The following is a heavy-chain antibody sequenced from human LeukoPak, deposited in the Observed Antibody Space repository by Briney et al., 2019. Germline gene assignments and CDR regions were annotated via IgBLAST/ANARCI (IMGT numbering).Heavy chain of an antibody. CDR2: ITRSGGST. Sequence: GGALRVSCADSGFTFSSYAMSWVRPAPGKGLEWVSAITRSGGSTYYADSVKGRFTISRDNSKNTLYLQMNSLRAEDTAVYYCAEDLELWFDPWGQGSLVTVSS. J-gene: IGHJ5*02. D-gene: IGHD1-26*01. CDR3: AEDLELWFDP. CDR1: GFTFSSYA. V-gene: IGHV3-23*01.